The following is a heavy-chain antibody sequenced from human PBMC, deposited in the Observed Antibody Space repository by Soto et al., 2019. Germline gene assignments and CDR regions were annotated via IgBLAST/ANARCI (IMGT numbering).Heavy chain of an antibody. CDR3: AKDGARRKCRRSSCHPAGAY. D-gene: IGHD2-15*01. Sequence: QVQLVESGGGVVQPGRSLRLSCSGSGFTFSTYGLHWVRPAPGTGLEWVAVISYDGSHKYDADSVKGRFPISRDNANNMLKLQMDSLRAEDTPVYNGAKDGARRKCRRSSCHPAGAYGGQGTLVTVSS. V-gene: IGHV3-30*18. CDR1: GFTFSTYG. J-gene: IGHJ4*02. CDR2: ISYDGSHK.